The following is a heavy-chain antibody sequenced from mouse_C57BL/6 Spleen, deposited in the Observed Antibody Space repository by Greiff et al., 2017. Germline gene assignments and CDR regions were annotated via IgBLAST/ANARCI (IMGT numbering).Heavy chain of an antibody. CDR1: GYTFTSYG. CDR2: IYPRSGNT. Sequence: VQLQQSGAELARPGASVKLSCKASGYTFTSYGISWVKQRTGQGLEWIGEIYPRSGNTYYNEKFKGKATLTADKSSSTAYMELSSLTSEDSAVYFCARGTGTGSAMDYWGQGTSVTVSS. J-gene: IGHJ4*01. V-gene: IGHV1-81*01. D-gene: IGHD4-1*01. CDR3: ARGTGTGSAMDY.